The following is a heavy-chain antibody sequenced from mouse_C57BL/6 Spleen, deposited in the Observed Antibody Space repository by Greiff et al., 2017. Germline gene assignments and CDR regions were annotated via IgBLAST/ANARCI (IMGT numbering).Heavy chain of an antibody. CDR2: IYPYNGVS. CDR1: GYSFTGYY. D-gene: IGHD2-4*01. Sequence: VHVKQSGPELVKPGASVKISCKASGYSFTGYYMHWVKQSHGNILDWIGYIYPYNGVSSYNQKFKGKATLTVDKSSSTAYMELRSLTSEDSAVYYCARGLYYDYNYYAMDYWGQGTSVTVSS. V-gene: IGHV1-31*01. J-gene: IGHJ4*01. CDR3: ARGLYYDYNYYAMDY.